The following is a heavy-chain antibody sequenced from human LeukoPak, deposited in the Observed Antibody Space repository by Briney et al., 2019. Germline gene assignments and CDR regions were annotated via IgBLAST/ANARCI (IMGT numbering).Heavy chain of an antibody. Sequence: SETLSLTCTVSGGSISSYYWCWIRQPPGKGLEWIGYIYYSWSTNYNSSLKIRITISVDTSKTQFSLKLSSVTAADTAVYYCARTPNYGDYVWFYDSWGPGTLVTASS. D-gene: IGHD4-17*01. CDR1: GGSISSYY. V-gene: IGHV4-59*01. CDR2: IYYSWST. CDR3: ARTPNYGDYVWFYDS. J-gene: IGHJ4*02.